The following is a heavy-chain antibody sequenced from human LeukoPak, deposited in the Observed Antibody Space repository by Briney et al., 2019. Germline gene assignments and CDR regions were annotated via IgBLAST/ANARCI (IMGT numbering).Heavy chain of an antibody. Sequence: GGSLRLSCAASGFTFSTYAMSWVCQAPGKGLEWVSGISESGGTTYYADSVKGRFTISRDNFKSTLYLQMNSLRAEDTAVYYCAKDPSTSWYWYFQHWGQGTLVTVSS. J-gene: IGHJ1*01. V-gene: IGHV3-23*01. CDR2: ISESGGTT. D-gene: IGHD2-8*02. CDR3: AKDPSTSWYWYFQH. CDR1: GFTFSTYA.